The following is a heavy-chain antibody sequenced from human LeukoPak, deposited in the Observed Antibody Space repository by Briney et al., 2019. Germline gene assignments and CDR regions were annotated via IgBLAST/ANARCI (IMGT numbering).Heavy chain of an antibody. CDR2: ITGSGDRT. J-gene: IGHJ4*02. V-gene: IGHV3-23*01. CDR3: AKDRMHPVNY. CDR1: GFTFTNHG. D-gene: IGHD3-16*02. Sequence: PGGSLRLSCAASGFTFTNHGMSWVRQALGKGLEWVSAITGSGDRTYYADSVKGRFTISRDNSKNTLYLQMNSLRAEDTALYYCAKDRMHPVNYWGQGTLVTVSS.